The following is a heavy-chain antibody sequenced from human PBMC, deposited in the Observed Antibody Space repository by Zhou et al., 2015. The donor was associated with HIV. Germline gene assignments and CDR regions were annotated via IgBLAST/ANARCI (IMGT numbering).Heavy chain of an antibody. V-gene: IGHV1-69*12. CDR1: GGTFSSYA. J-gene: IGHJ6*03. CDR3: ARDGKLRYCSSTSCYEYDYYYYYMDV. Sequence: QVQLVQSGAEVKKPGSSVKVSCKASGGTFSSYAISWVRQAPGQGLEWMGGIIPIFGTANYAQKFQGRVTITADESTSTAYMELSSLRSEDTAVYYCARDGKLRYCSSTSCYEYDYYYYYMDVWGKGTTVTVSS. D-gene: IGHD2-2*01. CDR2: IIPIFGTA.